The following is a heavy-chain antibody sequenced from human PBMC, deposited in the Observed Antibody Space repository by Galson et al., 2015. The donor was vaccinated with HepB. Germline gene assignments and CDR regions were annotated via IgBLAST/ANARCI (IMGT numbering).Heavy chain of an antibody. V-gene: IGHV3-21*01. D-gene: IGHD3-22*01. CDR1: GFTFSTYS. J-gene: IGHJ4*02. Sequence: SLRLSCAVSGFTFSTYSMRWVRQAPGKGLEWVSSISSSSNYRYYAASVRGRFTISRDNAKNSLYLQMNSLRAEDTAMYYCARDWRPGGGEVVVLALFDYWGQGTLVTVSS. CDR3: ARDWRPGGGEVVVLALFDY. CDR2: ISSSSNYR.